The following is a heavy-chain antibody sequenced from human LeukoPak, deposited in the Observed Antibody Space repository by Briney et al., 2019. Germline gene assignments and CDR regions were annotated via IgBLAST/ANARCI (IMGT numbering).Heavy chain of an antibody. CDR1: GGSFSGYY. Sequence: SETLSLTCAVYGGSFSGYYWSSIRQPPGKGLEWIGEINHSGSTNYNPSLKSRVTISVDTSKNQFSLKLSSVTAADTAVYYCARALWGYYGSGRAFDYWGQGTLVTVSS. CDR2: INHSGST. J-gene: IGHJ4*02. D-gene: IGHD3-10*01. V-gene: IGHV4-34*01. CDR3: ARALWGYYGSGRAFDY.